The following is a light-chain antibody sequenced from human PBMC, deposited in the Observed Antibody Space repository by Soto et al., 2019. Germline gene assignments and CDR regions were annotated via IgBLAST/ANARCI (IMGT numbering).Light chain of an antibody. CDR2: EVT. V-gene: IGLV2-14*01. CDR1: SSDVGGYNY. Sequence: QPVLTQPASVSGSPGQSITISCTGTSSDVGGYNYVSWYQHHPGKAPKLMIYEVTNRPSGVSNRFSGSKSGNTASLTISGLQPEDEADYYCNSYTSISTLVFGGGTKLTVL. J-gene: IGLJ3*02. CDR3: NSYTSISTLV.